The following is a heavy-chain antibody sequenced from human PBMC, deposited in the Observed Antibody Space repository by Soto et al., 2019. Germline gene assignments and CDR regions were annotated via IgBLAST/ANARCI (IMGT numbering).Heavy chain of an antibody. Sequence: PGCSMRLSCAASGVPFTNYWMNWVRHTPGKGLMWVSRISPDGSDVGYADSVEGRFTVSRDNAKNTLYLQMHSLRAEDTAMYYCACWGHIVPVAPSDFDRWGQGTLVTVSS. CDR1: GVPFTNYW. J-gene: IGHJ4*02. CDR3: ACWGHIVPVAPSDFDR. V-gene: IGHV3-74*01. CDR2: ISPDGSDV. D-gene: IGHD2-8*02.